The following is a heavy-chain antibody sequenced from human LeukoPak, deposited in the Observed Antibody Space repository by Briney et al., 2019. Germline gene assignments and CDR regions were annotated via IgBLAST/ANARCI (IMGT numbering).Heavy chain of an antibody. J-gene: IGHJ2*01. CDR2: LYIGGDT. D-gene: IGHD2-2*01. CDR1: GFTVRSNY. Sequence: PGGSLRLSCAASGFTVRSNYINWVRQAPGKGLEWGSVLYIGGDTYYADSVKGRFSVSRDNSKNTLYLQMNSLGAEDTAVYYCARDTSGYCSTSRCYGSWYFDLWGRGTLVTVSS. V-gene: IGHV3-53*01. CDR3: ARDTSGYCSTSRCYGSWYFDL.